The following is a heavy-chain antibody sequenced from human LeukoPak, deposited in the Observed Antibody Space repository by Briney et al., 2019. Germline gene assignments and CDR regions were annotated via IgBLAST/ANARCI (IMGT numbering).Heavy chain of an antibody. D-gene: IGHD6-13*01. J-gene: IGHJ4*02. Sequence: ASVKVSCKASGYSFTSHYMYWVRQAPGQGLEWMGLINPIGSSTLYAQKFQGRVTMTRDMSTSTVYMELSSLRSEDTAVYYCARDTYSSSWYGYWGQGTLVTVSS. CDR2: INPIGSST. CDR3: ARDTYSSSWYGY. CDR1: GYSFTSHY. V-gene: IGHV1-46*01.